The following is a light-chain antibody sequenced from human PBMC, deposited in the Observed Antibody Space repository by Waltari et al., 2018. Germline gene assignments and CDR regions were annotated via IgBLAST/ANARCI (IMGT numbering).Light chain of an antibody. Sequence: QSALTQPASVSGSPGQSISIPCPGTSIDIGHYDYVPWYQQQPGKAPKMMIYDVSHRPSGVSNRFSGSKSGNTASLIISGLQSEDEGDYYCSSYSGTNTRVIFGGGTKLTVL. CDR2: DVS. J-gene: IGLJ2*01. CDR3: SSYSGTNTRVI. V-gene: IGLV2-14*03. CDR1: SIDIGHYDY.